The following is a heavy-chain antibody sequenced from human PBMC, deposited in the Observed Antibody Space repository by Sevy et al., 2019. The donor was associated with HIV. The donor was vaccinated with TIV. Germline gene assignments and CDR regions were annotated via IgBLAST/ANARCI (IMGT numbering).Heavy chain of an antibody. Sequence: GGCLRLSCAASGFTFSDYYMSWVRQAPGKGLEWVSYISSSGSTIYYADSVKGRFTISRDNAKNSLYLQMNSLRAEDTAVYYCARDPTYYDFWSGYYTGWFDPWGQGTLVTAPQ. CDR1: GFTFSDYY. CDR3: ARDPTYYDFWSGYYTGWFDP. J-gene: IGHJ5*02. D-gene: IGHD3-3*01. CDR2: ISSSGSTI. V-gene: IGHV3-11*01.